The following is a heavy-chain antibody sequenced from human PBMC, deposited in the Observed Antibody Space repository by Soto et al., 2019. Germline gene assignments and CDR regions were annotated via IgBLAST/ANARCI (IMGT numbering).Heavy chain of an antibody. D-gene: IGHD5-18*01. CDR3: ARIGGTAMIYYYYYGMDV. J-gene: IGHJ6*02. CDR2: INHSGST. CDR1: GGSFSGYY. V-gene: IGHV4-34*01. Sequence: SETLSLTCAVYGGSFSGYYWSWIRQPPGKGLEWIGEINHSGSTNYNPSLKSRVTISVDTSKNQFSLKLSSVTAAATPVYYCARIGGTAMIYYYYYGMDVWGQGTKVTVSS.